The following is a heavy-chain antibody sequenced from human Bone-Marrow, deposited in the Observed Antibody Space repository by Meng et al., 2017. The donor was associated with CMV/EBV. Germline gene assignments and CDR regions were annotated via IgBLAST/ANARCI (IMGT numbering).Heavy chain of an antibody. D-gene: IGHD4-11*01. Sequence: GGSLRLSCAASGFTFSKYGMHWVRQAPGKGLEWVAVIWYDGSYKYYADSVKGRFTISRDNSKNTLYLQMNSLRAEDTAVYHCAKDYSSYDYYYGMDVWGQGTTVTVAS. CDR1: GFTFSKYG. J-gene: IGHJ6*02. CDR2: IWYDGSYK. V-gene: IGHV3-33*06. CDR3: AKDYSSYDYYYGMDV.